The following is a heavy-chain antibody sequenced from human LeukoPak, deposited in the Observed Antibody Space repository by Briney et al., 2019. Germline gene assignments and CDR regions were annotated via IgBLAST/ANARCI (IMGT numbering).Heavy chain of an antibody. CDR3: AKGATAMVGWATTLGNYFDY. J-gene: IGHJ4*02. Sequence: GGSLRLSCAASGFTFSSYGMHWVRQAPGKGLEWVAFIRYDGSNKYYADSVKGRFTISRDNSKNTLYLQMNSLRAEDTAVYYCAKGATAMVGWATTLGNYFDYWGQGTLVTISS. V-gene: IGHV3-30*02. CDR2: IRYDGSNK. CDR1: GFTFSSYG. D-gene: IGHD5-18*01.